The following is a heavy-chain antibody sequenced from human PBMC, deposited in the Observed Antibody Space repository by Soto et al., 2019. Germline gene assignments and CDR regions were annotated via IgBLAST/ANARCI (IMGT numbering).Heavy chain of an antibody. D-gene: IGHD6-13*01. CDR1: GGTFSSYT. CDR3: ARLLVLDYYYGMDV. J-gene: IGHJ6*02. CDR2: IIPILGIA. V-gene: IGHV1-69*02. Sequence: QVQLVQSGAEVKKPGSSVKVSCKASGGTFSSYTISWVRQAPGQGLEWMGRIIPILGIANYAQKFQGRVTITADKSTSTAYMELSSLRSADTAVYYCARLLVLDYYYGMDVWGQGTTVTVSS.